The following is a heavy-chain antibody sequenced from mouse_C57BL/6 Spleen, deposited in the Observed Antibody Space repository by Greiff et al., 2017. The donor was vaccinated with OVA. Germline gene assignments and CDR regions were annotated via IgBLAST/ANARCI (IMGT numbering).Heavy chain of an antibody. CDR2: IYPGDGDT. Sequence: VQLQQSGPELVKPGASVKISCKASGYAFSSSWMNWVKQRPGKGLEWIGRIYPGDGDTNYNGKFKGKATLTADKSSSTAYMQLSSLTSEDSAVYFCARGTTEDYWGQGTTLTVSS. J-gene: IGHJ2*01. D-gene: IGHD2-13*01. CDR3: ARGTTEDY. CDR1: GYAFSSSW. V-gene: IGHV1-82*01.